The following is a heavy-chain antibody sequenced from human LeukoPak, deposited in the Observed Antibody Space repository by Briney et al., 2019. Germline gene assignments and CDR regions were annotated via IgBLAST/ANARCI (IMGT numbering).Heavy chain of an antibody. J-gene: IGHJ4*02. Sequence: SVKVSCKASGGTFSSYAISWVRQAPGQGLEWMGGIIPIFGTANYAQKFQGRVTITADESTSTAYMELSSLRSEDTAVYYCARDRDPYSSSSGTHFDYWGQGTLVTVSS. CDR1: GGTFSSYA. CDR3: ARDRDPYSSSSGTHFDY. V-gene: IGHV1-69*13. CDR2: IIPIFGTA. D-gene: IGHD6-6*01.